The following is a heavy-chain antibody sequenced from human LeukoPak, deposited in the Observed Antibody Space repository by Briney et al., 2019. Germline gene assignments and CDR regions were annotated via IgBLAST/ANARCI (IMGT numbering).Heavy chain of an antibody. V-gene: IGHV3-43*02. D-gene: IGHD6-19*01. CDR1: GFTFDHYA. J-gene: IGHJ4*02. Sequence: GGSLILSCEASGFTFDHYAMHWVRQGPGKGLEWVSLINGDGGSTHHADSVKGRFTISRDNSRNSLYLQMNSLTTEDTALYYCAKDMAYNTGWYGIDYWGQGTLVTVSS. CDR3: AKDMAYNTGWYGIDY. CDR2: INGDGGST.